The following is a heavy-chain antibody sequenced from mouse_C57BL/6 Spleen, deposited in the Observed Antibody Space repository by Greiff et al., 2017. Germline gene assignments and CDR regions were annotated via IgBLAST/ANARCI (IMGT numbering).Heavy chain of an antibody. CDR2: ISSGGDYI. V-gene: IGHV5-9-1*02. Sequence: EVKLMESGEGLVKPGGSLKLSCAASGFTFSSYAMSWVRQTPEKRLEWVAYISSGGDYIYYADTVKGRFTISRDNARNTLYLQMSSLKSEDTAMYYCTRDQGGYYGSHDYWGQGTTLTVSS. J-gene: IGHJ2*01. CDR3: TRDQGGYYGSHDY. CDR1: GFTFSSYA. D-gene: IGHD1-1*01.